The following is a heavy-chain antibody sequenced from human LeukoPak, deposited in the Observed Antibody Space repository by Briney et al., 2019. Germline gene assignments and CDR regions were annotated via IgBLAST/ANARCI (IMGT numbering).Heavy chain of an antibody. Sequence: GGSLRLSCAASGFTFSSYAMSWVRQAPGKGLEWVSAISGSGGSTYYADSVKGRFTISRDNCKNTLYLQMNSLRAEDTAVYYCAKAPHIVVVPAAYFDYWGQGTLVTVSS. V-gene: IGHV3-23*01. J-gene: IGHJ4*02. CDR2: ISGSGGST. D-gene: IGHD2-2*01. CDR3: AKAPHIVVVPAAYFDY. CDR1: GFTFSSYA.